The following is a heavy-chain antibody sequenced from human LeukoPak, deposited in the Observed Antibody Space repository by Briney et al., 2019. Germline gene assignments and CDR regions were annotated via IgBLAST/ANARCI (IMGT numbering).Heavy chain of an antibody. Sequence: ASVKVSCKASGGTFSSYAISWVRQAPGQGLEWMGGIIPIFGTANYAQKFQGRVTITADESTSTAYMELSSLRSEDTAVYYCAGGNSGYDMCDYWGQGTLVTVSS. CDR3: AGGNSGYDMCDY. J-gene: IGHJ4*02. CDR1: GGTFSSYA. D-gene: IGHD5-12*01. CDR2: IIPIFGTA. V-gene: IGHV1-69*13.